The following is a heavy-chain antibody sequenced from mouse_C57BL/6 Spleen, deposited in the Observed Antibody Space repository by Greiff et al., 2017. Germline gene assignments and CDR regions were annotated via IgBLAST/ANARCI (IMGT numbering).Heavy chain of an antibody. D-gene: IGHD1-1*01. V-gene: IGHV5-12*01. J-gene: IGHJ1*03. CDR2: ISNGGGST. CDR3: ARLSYYYGSTTRYFDV. Sequence: VQLKQSGGGLVQPGGSLKLSCAASGFTFSDYYMYWVRQTPEKRLGWVAYISNGGGSTYYPDTVKGRFTISRDNAKNTLYLQMSRLKSEDTAMYYCARLSYYYGSTTRYFDVWGTGTTVTVSS. CDR1: GFTFSDYY.